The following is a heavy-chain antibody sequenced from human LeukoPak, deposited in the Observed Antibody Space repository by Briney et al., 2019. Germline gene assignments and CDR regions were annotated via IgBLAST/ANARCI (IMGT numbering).Heavy chain of an antibody. D-gene: IGHD2-15*01. Sequence: GGSLRLSCAASGFTFSSYAMSWVRQAPGKGLEWVSAISGSGGSTYYADSVKGRFTISRDNSKNTLYLQMNSLRAEDTAVHYCAKLSVAAHSRWGDFDYWGQGTLVTVSS. J-gene: IGHJ4*02. CDR1: GFTFSSYA. V-gene: IGHV3-23*01. CDR2: ISGSGGST. CDR3: AKLSVAAHSRWGDFDY.